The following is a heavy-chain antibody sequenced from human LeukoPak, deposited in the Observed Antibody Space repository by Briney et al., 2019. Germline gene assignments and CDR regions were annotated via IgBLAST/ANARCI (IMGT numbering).Heavy chain of an antibody. CDR1: GFTFSNYV. CDR2: IGGRGDAT. CDR3: ARHPTGFPNWFDS. Sequence: PGGSLRLPCAASGFTFSNYVMTWVRQPPGKGLEWVSSIGGRGDATYYADTAKGRFTISRDISKRSLYLQMDSLRAEDTAVYYCARHPTGFPNWFDSWGQGTLVTVSS. D-gene: IGHD4-17*01. V-gene: IGHV3-23*01. J-gene: IGHJ5*01.